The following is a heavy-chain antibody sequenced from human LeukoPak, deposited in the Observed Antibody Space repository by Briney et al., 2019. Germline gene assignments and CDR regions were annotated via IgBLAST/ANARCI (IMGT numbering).Heavy chain of an antibody. V-gene: IGHV3-9*01. CDR1: GFTFYDYA. Sequence: GGSLRLSCAASGFTFYDYAMHWVRQAPGKGLEGGSGISRSSGSIAYADSVKGRFTISRDNAKNSLHLQRNSLRAEDTALYYCAKVYYYDSSGYFTGFDYWGQGTLVTVSS. J-gene: IGHJ4*02. D-gene: IGHD3-22*01. CDR3: AKVYYYDSSGYFTGFDY. CDR2: ISRSSGSI.